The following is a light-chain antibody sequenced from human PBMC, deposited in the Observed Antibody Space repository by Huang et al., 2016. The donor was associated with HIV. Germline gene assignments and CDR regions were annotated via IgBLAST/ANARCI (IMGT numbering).Light chain of an antibody. V-gene: IGKV1-39*01. CDR1: QNIGRD. J-gene: IGKJ2*01. CDR2: AAS. CDR3: QQSYSITRYT. Sequence: DIQMTQSPSSPSASVGDRVTITCRASQNIGRDLNWYQQKSGKAPKLLIYAASSLQRGVPSRFSGIGFGTDFTLTISSLQPEDFATYYCQQSYSITRYTFGQGTKVEIK.